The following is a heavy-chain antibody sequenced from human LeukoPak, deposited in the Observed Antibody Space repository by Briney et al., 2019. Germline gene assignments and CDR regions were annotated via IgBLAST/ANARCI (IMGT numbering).Heavy chain of an antibody. V-gene: IGHV3-64*01. J-gene: IGHJ6*03. Sequence: PGGSLRLSCAASGFTFSSYAMHWVRQAPGKGLEYVSAISSNGGSTYYANSVKGRFTISRDNSKNTLYLQMGSLRAEDMAVYYGARSYYMDVWGKGTTVTVSS. CDR2: ISSNGGST. CDR1: GFTFSSYA. CDR3: ARSYYMDV.